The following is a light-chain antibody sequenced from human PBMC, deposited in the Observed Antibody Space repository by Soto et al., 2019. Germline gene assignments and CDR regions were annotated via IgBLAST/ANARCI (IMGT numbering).Light chain of an antibody. J-gene: IGKJ4*01. V-gene: IGKV1-8*01. CDR1: QGISSY. CDR2: AAS. Sequence: AIRMTQSPSSFSASTGDRVTITCRASQGISSYLAWYQQKPGKAPKLLIYAASTLQSGVPSRFRGSGSGTDFTLTISCLKSEDFETYYCQQYYSYPLTFGGGTKVDIK. CDR3: QQYYSYPLT.